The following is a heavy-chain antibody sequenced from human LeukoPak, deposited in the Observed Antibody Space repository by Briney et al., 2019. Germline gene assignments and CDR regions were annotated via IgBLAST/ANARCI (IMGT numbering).Heavy chain of an antibody. CDR3: ARLTTGLNWFDP. V-gene: IGHV1-2*02. Sequence: ASVKVSCKAFGYTFTGYYLHWVRQAPGQGLEWMGWINPNSGGTNYAQKFQGRVTITADESTSTAYMELSSLRSEDTAVYYCARLTTGLNWFDPWGQGTLVTVSS. J-gene: IGHJ5*02. CDR2: INPNSGGT. CDR1: GYTFTGYY. D-gene: IGHD1-1*01.